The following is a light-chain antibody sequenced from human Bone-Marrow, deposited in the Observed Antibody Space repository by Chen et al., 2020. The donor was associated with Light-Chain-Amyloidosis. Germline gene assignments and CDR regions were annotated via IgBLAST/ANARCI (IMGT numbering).Light chain of an antibody. CDR2: DAS. CDR3: QQRSNWPLT. J-gene: IGKJ4*01. V-gene: IGKV3-11*01. CDR1: QSVSSY. Sequence: EIVLTQSPATLSLSPGERATLSCRASQSVSSYLAWYQHQPGQAPRLLIYDASNRAPGIPARFSGSGSGTDFTLTISSLEPEDFAVYYCQQRSNWPLTFGGGTNVEIK.